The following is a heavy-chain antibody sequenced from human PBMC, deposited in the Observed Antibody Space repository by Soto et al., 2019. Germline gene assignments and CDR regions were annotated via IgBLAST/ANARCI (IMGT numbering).Heavy chain of an antibody. D-gene: IGHD5-12*01. CDR2: MNPNSGNT. CDR3: GAGAWPPDY. CDR1: GYTFTSYD. V-gene: IGHV1-8*01. Sequence: QVQLVQSGAEVKKPGASVKVSCKASGYTFTSYDINWVRQATGQGLEWMGWMNPNSGNTGYAQKFQGRVPMTRNTSVSTAEMELGSLRSEETGVYYCGAGAWPPDYWGQGTLVTVSS. J-gene: IGHJ4*02.